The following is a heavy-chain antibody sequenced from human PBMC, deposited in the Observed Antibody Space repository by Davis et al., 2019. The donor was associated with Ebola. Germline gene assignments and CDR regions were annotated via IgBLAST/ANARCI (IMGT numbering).Heavy chain of an antibody. Sequence: GESLKISCAASGFTFRSYEMNWVRQAPGKGLEWVAYFSASGNTIYYADSVKGRFTISRDHVKNSLFMQMNSLRADETDTYYFARDDGQSGTTDYYGMDVWGQGTTVTVS. CDR3: ARDDGQSGTTDYYGMDV. CDR2: FSASGNTI. V-gene: IGHV3-48*03. CDR1: GFTFRSYE. D-gene: IGHD1-1*01. J-gene: IGHJ6*02.